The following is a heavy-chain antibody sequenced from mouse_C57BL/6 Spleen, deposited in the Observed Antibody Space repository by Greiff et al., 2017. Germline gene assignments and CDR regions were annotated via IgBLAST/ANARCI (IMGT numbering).Heavy chain of an antibody. CDR1: GFTFSSYT. J-gene: IGHJ3*01. CDR3: ARHEGAGSWFAY. V-gene: IGHV5-9*01. Sequence: EVKLLESGGGLVKPGGSLKLSCAASGFTFSSYTMSWVRQTPEKRLEWVATISGGGGNTYYPDSVKGRFTISRDNAKNTLYLQMSSLRSEDTALYYCARHEGAGSWFAYWGQGTLVTVSA. CDR2: ISGGGGNT. D-gene: IGHD3-3*01.